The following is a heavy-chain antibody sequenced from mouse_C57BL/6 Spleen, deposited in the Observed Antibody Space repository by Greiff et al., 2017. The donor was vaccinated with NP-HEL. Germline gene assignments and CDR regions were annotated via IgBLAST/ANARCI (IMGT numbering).Heavy chain of an antibody. J-gene: IGHJ3*01. CDR3: ARGTMVTTDFAY. CDR1: GYSFTDYN. CDR2: INPNYGTT. V-gene: IGHV1-39*01. D-gene: IGHD2-2*01. Sequence: EVKLVESGPELVKPGASVKISCKASGYSFTDYNMNWVKQSNGKSLEWIGVINPNYGTTSYNQKFKGKATLTVDQSSSTAYMQLNSLTSEDSAVYYCARGTMVTTDFAYWGQGTLVTVSA.